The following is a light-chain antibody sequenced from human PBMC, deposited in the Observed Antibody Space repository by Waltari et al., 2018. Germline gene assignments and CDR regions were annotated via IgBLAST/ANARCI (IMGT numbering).Light chain of an antibody. CDR3: QHYVRLPAT. Sequence: EIVLTQSPGSLSSSPGERVTLSCRASQSVSSALAWYPQKPGQAPRLLIFGASNRATGIPDRFSGRGSETDFSLTISRLEPEDFAVYYCQHYVRLPATFGRGTKVEIK. J-gene: IGKJ1*01. CDR1: QSVSSA. V-gene: IGKV3-20*01. CDR2: GAS.